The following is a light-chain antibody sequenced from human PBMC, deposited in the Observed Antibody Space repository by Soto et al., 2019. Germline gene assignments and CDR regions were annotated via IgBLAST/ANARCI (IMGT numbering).Light chain of an antibody. CDR2: WAS. J-gene: IGKJ2*01. CDR3: QHFFSPPFP. Sequence: DIVMTQSPDSLAVSLGERATINCKSSQSLLANCNNKNCLAWYQHKPGQPPKMLILWASTRESGVPDRFSGGGSGTDLTLTIRSLQAEDAAVYDCQHFFSPPFPFGQGTKLEIK. V-gene: IGKV4-1*01. CDR1: QSLLANCNNKNC.